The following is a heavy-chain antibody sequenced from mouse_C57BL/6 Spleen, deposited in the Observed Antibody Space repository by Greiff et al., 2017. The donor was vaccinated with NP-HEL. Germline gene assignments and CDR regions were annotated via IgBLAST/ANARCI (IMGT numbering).Heavy chain of an antibody. V-gene: IGHV5-4*01. CDR3: ARDRMITTGYYFDY. CDR1: GFTFSSYA. J-gene: IGHJ2*01. D-gene: IGHD2-4*01. CDR2: ISDGGSYT. Sequence: EVKLMESGGGLVKPGGSLKLSCAASGFTFSSYAMSWVRQTPEKRLEWVATISDGGSYTYYPDNVKGRFTISRDNAKNNLYLQMSHLKSEDTAMYYCARDRMITTGYYFDYWGQGTTLTVSS.